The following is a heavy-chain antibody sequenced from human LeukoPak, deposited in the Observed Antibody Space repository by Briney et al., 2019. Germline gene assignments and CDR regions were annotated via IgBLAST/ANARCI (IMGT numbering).Heavy chain of an antibody. CDR1: GGSISSSSYY. Sequence: SETLSLTCTVSGGSISSSSYYWGWIRQPPGKGLEWIGSIYYSGSTYYNPSLKSRVTISVDTSKNQFSLKLSSVTAADTAVYYCARVRGVPYSSGSATVKGYYYYYMDVWGKGTTVTISS. V-gene: IGHV4-39*01. CDR2: IYYSGST. CDR3: ARVRGVPYSSGSATVKGYYYYYMDV. J-gene: IGHJ6*03. D-gene: IGHD6-19*01.